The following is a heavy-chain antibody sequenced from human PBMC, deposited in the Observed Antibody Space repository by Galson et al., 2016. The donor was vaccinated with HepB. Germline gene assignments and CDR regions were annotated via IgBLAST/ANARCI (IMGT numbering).Heavy chain of an antibody. D-gene: IGHD6-19*01. V-gene: IGHV3-48*02. CDR2: ISSSSSTI. J-gene: IGHJ6*02. Sequence: SLRLSCAASGFTFSRYSMNWVRQAPGKGLEWVSDISSSSSTIYYADSVKGRFTISRDNAKNPLYLQMNSLRDEDTAVYYCARDLSSGWYSPYYYYGMDVWGQATTVTVSS. CDR3: ARDLSSGWYSPYYYYGMDV. CDR1: GFTFSRYS.